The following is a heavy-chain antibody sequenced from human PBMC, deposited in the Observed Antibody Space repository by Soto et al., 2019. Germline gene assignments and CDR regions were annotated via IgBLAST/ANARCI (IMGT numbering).Heavy chain of an antibody. CDR1: GGSFSGYY. V-gene: IGHV4-34*01. D-gene: IGHD2-15*01. CDR3: ARGRGFFEDIVVVVAATSRTYFDY. J-gene: IGHJ4*02. CDR2: INHSGST. Sequence: SETLSLTCAVYGGSFSGYYWSWIRQPPGKGLEWIGEINHSGSTNYNPSLKSRVTISVDTSKNQFSLKLSSVTAADTAVYYCARGRGFFEDIVVVVAATSRTYFDYWGQGTLVTVSS.